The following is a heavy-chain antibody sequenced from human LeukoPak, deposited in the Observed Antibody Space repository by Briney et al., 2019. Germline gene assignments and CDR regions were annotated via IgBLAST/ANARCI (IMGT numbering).Heavy chain of an antibody. D-gene: IGHD3-10*01. CDR3: ARHPGRGGNSGWFDP. CDR2: IYYSGST. V-gene: IGHV4-39*01. Sequence: SETLSLTCTVSGGSISSSSYYWGWSRQPPGKGLEWIGSIYYSGSTYYNPSLKSRVTISVDTSKNQFSLKLSSVTAADTAVYYCARHPGRGGNSGWFDPWVQGTLVTVSS. J-gene: IGHJ5*02. CDR1: GGSISSSSYY.